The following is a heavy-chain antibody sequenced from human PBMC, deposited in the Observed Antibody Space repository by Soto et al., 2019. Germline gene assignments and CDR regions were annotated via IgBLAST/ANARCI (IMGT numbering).Heavy chain of an antibody. CDR3: ARVLVEMATIPDAFDI. CDR2: ISYDGSNK. V-gene: IGHV3-30-3*01. CDR1: GFTFSSYA. J-gene: IGHJ3*02. D-gene: IGHD5-12*01. Sequence: VQLVESGGGVVQPGRSLRLSCAASGFTFSSYAMHWVRQAPGKGLEWVAVISYDGSNKYYADSVKGRFTISRDNSKNTLYLQMNSLRAEDTAVYYCARVLVEMATIPDAFDIWGQGTMVTVSS.